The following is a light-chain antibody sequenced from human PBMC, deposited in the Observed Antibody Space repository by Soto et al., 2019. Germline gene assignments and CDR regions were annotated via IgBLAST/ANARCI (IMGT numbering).Light chain of an antibody. J-gene: IGKJ1*01. CDR1: QSVSSNY. CDR2: GAS. V-gene: IGKV3-20*01. Sequence: EIVLTQSPGTLSLSPGERATLSCRASQSVSSNYLAWYQQKPGQAPRLLIYGASSRATGIPDRFSGSGSGTDFTLTISRLEPEDFAVYYCQQYGSSPTWPFGRGTRVEIK. CDR3: QQYGSSPTWP.